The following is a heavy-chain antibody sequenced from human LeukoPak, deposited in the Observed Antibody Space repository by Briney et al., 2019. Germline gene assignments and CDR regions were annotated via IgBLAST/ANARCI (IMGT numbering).Heavy chain of an antibody. Sequence: PGRSLRLSCVASGFTISNYVIHWVRQAPGKGLEWVALISYDGSNENYADSVKGRFTISRDNSKNTLYLQMNSLRAEDTAVYYCARVFRITKTTGMDVWGQGTTVTVSS. D-gene: IGHD3-10*01. V-gene: IGHV3-30-3*01. J-gene: IGHJ6*02. CDR2: ISYDGSNE. CDR1: GFTISNYV. CDR3: ARVFRITKTTGMDV.